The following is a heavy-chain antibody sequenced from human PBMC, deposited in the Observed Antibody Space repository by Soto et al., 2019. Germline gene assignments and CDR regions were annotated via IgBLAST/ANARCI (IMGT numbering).Heavy chain of an antibody. D-gene: IGHD7-27*01. CDR3: ARKAWVRFDY. J-gene: IGHJ4*02. V-gene: IGHV4-4*02. CDR1: GDSISSSVW. CDR2: VFHTGHT. Sequence: SETLSLTCAVSGDSISSSVWWTWVRQPPGKGLEWIAEVFHTGHTNYNPSLKSRVTMSVDKSTNEFSLKVTSVTAADTAIYYCARKAWVRFDYWGQGALVTVSS.